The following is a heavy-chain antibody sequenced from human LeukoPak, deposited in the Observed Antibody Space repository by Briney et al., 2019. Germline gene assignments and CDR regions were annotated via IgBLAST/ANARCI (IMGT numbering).Heavy chain of an antibody. CDR1: GFTVSSNY. CDR2: IYSGGST. Sequence: PGGSLRLSCAASGFTVSSNYMSWVRQAPGKGLEWVSVIYSGGSTYYAGSVKGRFTISRDNSKNTLYLQMNSLRAEDTAVYYCARDLGYDSSGYYYYWGQGTLVTVSS. J-gene: IGHJ4*02. V-gene: IGHV3-66*01. D-gene: IGHD3-22*01. CDR3: ARDLGYDSSGYYYY.